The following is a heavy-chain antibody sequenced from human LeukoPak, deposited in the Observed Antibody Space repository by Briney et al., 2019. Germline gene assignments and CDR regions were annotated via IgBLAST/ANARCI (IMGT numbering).Heavy chain of an antibody. CDR2: INYSGST. CDR3: ARSLETAMHPFDY. Sequence: SETLSLTCTVSGGSIRSGYCCWSWIRHPPGTGLGGRGYINYSGSTYYSPPLQTRVTVAVATSQNQLTLKLRAVAAAAASYYCWARSLETAMHPFDYWGQGTLVTVSS. J-gene: IGHJ4*02. V-gene: IGHV4-30-4*08. CDR1: GGSIRSGYCC. D-gene: IGHD5-18*01.